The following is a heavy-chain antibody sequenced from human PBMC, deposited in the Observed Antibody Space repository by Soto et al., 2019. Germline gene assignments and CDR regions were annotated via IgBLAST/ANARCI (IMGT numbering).Heavy chain of an antibody. CDR2: IYYSGST. V-gene: IGHV4-39*01. J-gene: IGHJ5*02. D-gene: IGHD6-13*01. CDR1: GGSISSSSYY. CDR3: ARLYSSWYWFDP. Sequence: SETLSLTCTVSGGSISSSSYYWGWIRQPPGKGLEWIGSIYYSGSTYYNPSLKSRVTISVDTSKNQFSQKRSSVTAADTAVYYCARLYSSWYWFDPWGQGTLVTVSS.